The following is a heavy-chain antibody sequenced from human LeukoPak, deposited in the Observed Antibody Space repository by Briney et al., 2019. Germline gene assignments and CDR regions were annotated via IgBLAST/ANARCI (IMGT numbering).Heavy chain of an antibody. Sequence: SETLSLTCTVSGGSISSYYWSWIRQPPGKGLEWIGEINHSGSTNYNPSLKSRVTISVDTSKNQFSLKLSSVTATDTAVYYCARHGLNVWGSYYYTARNYFDYWGQGTLVTVSS. D-gene: IGHD3-16*01. CDR2: INHSGST. CDR1: GGSISSYY. V-gene: IGHV4-34*01. CDR3: ARHGLNVWGSYYYTARNYFDY. J-gene: IGHJ4*02.